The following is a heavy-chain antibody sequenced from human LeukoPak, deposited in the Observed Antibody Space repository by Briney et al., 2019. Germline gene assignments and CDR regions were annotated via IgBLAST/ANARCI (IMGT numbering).Heavy chain of an antibody. CDR1: GGSISSGSYY. CDR2: IYTSGST. V-gene: IGHV4-61*02. CDR3: ARRSGLSGSYYFGFDY. Sequence: SQTLSLTCTVSGGSISSGSYYWSWIRQPAGKGLEWIGRIYTSGSTNYNPSLKSRVTISIDTSKNQFSLKLSSVTAADTAVYYCARRSGLSGSYYFGFDYWGQGTLVTVSS. J-gene: IGHJ4*02. D-gene: IGHD3-10*01.